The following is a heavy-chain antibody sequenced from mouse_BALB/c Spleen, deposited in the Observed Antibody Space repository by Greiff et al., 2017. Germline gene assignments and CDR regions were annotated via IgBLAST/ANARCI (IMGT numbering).Heavy chain of an antibody. CDR3: ARDNWAYFDY. D-gene: IGHD4-1*01. CDR2: IWAGGST. CDR1: GFSLTSYG. Sequence: VKVVESGPGLVAPSQSLSITCTVSGFSLTSYGVHWVRQPPGKGLEWLGVIWAGGSTNYNSALMSRLSISKDNSKSQVFLKMNSLQTDDTAMYYCARDNWAYFDYWGQGTTLTVSS. V-gene: IGHV2-9*02. J-gene: IGHJ2*01.